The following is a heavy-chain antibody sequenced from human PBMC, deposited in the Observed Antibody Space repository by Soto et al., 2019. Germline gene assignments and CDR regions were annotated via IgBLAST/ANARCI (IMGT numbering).Heavy chain of an antibody. CDR3: ARDPSRFLEWLFDSTFHYYGMDV. D-gene: IGHD3-3*01. CDR2: INSDGSST. Sequence: GGSLRLSCAASGFTFSSYWMHWVRQAPGKGLVWVSRINSDGSSTSYADSVKGRFTISRDNAKNTLYLQMNSLRAEDTAVYYCARDPSRFLEWLFDSTFHYYGMDVWGQGTTVTVSS. V-gene: IGHV3-74*01. CDR1: GFTFSSYW. J-gene: IGHJ6*02.